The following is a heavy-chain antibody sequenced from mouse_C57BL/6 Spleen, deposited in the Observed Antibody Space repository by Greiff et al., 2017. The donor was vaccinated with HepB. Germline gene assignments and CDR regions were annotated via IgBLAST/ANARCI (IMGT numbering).Heavy chain of an antibody. Sequence: VQLQQSGPELVKPGASVKISCKASGYSFTGYYMNWVKQSPEKSLEWIGEINPSTGGTTYNQKFKAKATLTVDKSSSTAYMQLKSLTSEDSAVYYCARDGNYRHWYFDVWGTGTTVTVSS. J-gene: IGHJ1*03. CDR3: ARDGNYRHWYFDV. CDR1: GYSFTGYY. D-gene: IGHD2-1*01. CDR2: INPSTGGT. V-gene: IGHV1-42*01.